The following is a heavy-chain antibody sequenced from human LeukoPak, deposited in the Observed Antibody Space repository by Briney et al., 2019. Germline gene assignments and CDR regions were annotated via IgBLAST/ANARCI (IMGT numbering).Heavy chain of an antibody. D-gene: IGHD3-22*01. CDR3: ARDSQSSGYLDY. CDR1: GFTFSSYA. CDR2: ISYDGSNK. V-gene: IGHV3-30*04. Sequence: PGGSLRLSCAASGFTFSSYAMHWVRQAPGKGLEWVAVISYDGSNKYYADSVKGRFTISRDNSKNTLYLQMNGLRAEDTAVYYCARDSQSSGYLDYWGQGTLVTVSS. J-gene: IGHJ4*02.